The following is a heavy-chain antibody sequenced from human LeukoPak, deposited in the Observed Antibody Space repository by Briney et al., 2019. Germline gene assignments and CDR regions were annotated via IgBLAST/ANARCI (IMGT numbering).Heavy chain of an antibody. CDR2: IWYDGSDK. CDR1: GFTFTRHG. Sequence: GGSLRLSCSASGFTFTRHGMHWVRQAPGKGLEWVAVIWYDGSDKYYTDSVKGRFTIYRDNSRNTLYLQMNSLRVEDTAIYYCARDITSHYFDYCGQGALVTVSS. V-gene: IGHV3-33*01. D-gene: IGHD1-14*01. CDR3: ARDITSHYFDY. J-gene: IGHJ4*02.